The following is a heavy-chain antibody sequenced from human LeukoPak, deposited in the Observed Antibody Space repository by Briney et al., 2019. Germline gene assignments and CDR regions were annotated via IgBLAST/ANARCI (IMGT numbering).Heavy chain of an antibody. Sequence: GGSLRLSCAASGFTFSSYGMHWLRQAPGKGLEWVAVISYDGSNKYYADSVKGRFTISRDNSKNTLYLQMNSLRAEDTAVYYCATTTVTDAFDIWGQGTMVTVSS. D-gene: IGHD4-17*01. CDR3: ATTTVTDAFDI. CDR1: GFTFSSYG. J-gene: IGHJ3*02. V-gene: IGHV3-30*03. CDR2: ISYDGSNK.